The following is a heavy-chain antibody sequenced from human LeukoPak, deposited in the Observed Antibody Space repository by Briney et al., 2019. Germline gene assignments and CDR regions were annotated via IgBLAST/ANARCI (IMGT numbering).Heavy chain of an antibody. J-gene: IGHJ4*02. V-gene: IGHV3-30*02. CDR1: GFTFSSYG. CDR3: AKSITRDGYNYGADY. D-gene: IGHD5-24*01. CDR2: IRYDGSNK. Sequence: GGSLRLSCAASGFTFSSYGMHWVRQAPGKGLEWVAFIRYDGSNKYYADSVKGRFTISRDNSKNTLYLQMNSLRAEDTAVYYCAKSITRDGYNYGADYWGQGTLVTVSS.